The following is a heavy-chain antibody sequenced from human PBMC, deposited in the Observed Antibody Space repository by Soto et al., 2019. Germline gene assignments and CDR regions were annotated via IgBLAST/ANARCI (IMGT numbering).Heavy chain of an antibody. CDR2: IKDKANSYTT. D-gene: IGHD1-26*01. J-gene: IGHJ4*02. Sequence: EVQLVESGGGLVQPGGSLRLSCAASGFTFSDHSMDWVRQAPGKGLEWVGRIKDKANSYTTYYAASVKGRFIVSRDDSKNSVYLQMNSLKIEDTAVYHCLRGGWRSGSYPGDFWGQGTLVTVSS. CDR3: LRGGWRSGSYPGDF. CDR1: GFTFSDHS. V-gene: IGHV3-72*01.